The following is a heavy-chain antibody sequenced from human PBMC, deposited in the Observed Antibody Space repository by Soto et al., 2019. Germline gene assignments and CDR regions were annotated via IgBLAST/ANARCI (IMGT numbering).Heavy chain of an antibody. J-gene: IGHJ6*02. Sequence: QVQLQESGPRLVRPSGALSLTCSVSGASITSGHWWTWVRQSPGKGLEWIGEISDRGSAYSNPSLKTRASLSVDKSQNQFSLRLTSVTAENTAIYYCTRSTHAMNGGSHYMALDDDLVTGMDVWGPGTTVTVSS. CDR3: TRSTHAMNGGSHYMALDDDLVTGMDV. CDR1: GASITSGHW. V-gene: IGHV4-4*02. CDR2: ISDRGSA. D-gene: IGHD3-16*01.